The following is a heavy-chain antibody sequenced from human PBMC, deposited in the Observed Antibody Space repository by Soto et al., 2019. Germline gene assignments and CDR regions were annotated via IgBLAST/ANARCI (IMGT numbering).Heavy chain of an antibody. D-gene: IGHD1-26*01. CDR1: GGSISSSNW. V-gene: IGHV4-4*02. Sequence: QVQLQESCPGLVKPSGILSLTCAVSGGSISSSNWWSWVRQPTGKGLQWIGEIYNSGSTNYNPSLKSRVTMSVDKSQSQFSLKLSSVTAADAGVYYCASLLADQRRIFDDWGEGTLVTDST. CDR3: ASLLADQRRIFDD. J-gene: IGHJ4*02. CDR2: IYNSGST.